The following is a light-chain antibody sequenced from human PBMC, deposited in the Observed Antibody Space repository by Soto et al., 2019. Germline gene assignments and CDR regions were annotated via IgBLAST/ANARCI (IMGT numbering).Light chain of an antibody. CDR3: QQRSNWPPIT. CDR1: QSVHHF. Sequence: LLTQSPATLSLSQGDRAAPSCKASQSVHHFLAWYQQKPGQAPRLLIYGASNRAAGIPARFSGSGSWTDFSLPINSLEPEDFAVYYCQQRSNWPPITFGQGTRLEIK. CDR2: GAS. J-gene: IGKJ5*01. V-gene: IGKV3-11*01.